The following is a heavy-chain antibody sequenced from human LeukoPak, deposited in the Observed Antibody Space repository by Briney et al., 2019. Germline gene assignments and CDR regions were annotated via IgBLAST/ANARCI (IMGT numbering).Heavy chain of an antibody. CDR2: ISDSGGST. Sequence: PGGPLRLSCAVSGITLSNYGMSWVRQAPGKGLEWVAGISDSGGSTNYADSVKGRFTISRDNAKNTLYLQMNSLRAEDTAVYFCAKRGVVIRVILVGFHKQAYYFDSWGQGALVTVSS. CDR1: GITLSNYG. V-gene: IGHV3-23*01. CDR3: AKRGVVIRVILVGFHKQAYYFDS. J-gene: IGHJ4*02. D-gene: IGHD3-10*01.